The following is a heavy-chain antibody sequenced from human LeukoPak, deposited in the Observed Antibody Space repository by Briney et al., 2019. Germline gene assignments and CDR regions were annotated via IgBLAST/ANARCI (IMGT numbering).Heavy chain of an antibody. V-gene: IGHV1-46*01. CDR1: GYTFTSYY. CDR2: INPSGDNT. D-gene: IGHD2-15*01. CDR3: ARDRGVDYCSGGSCSHYYYYMDV. Sequence: ASVKVSCKASGYTFTSYYMYWVRQAPGQGLEWMGIINPSGDNTNYAQKFQGRVTMTRDMSTTTVYMELSSLRSEDTAVYYCARDRGVDYCSGGSCSHYYYYMDVWGKGTTVTISS. J-gene: IGHJ6*03.